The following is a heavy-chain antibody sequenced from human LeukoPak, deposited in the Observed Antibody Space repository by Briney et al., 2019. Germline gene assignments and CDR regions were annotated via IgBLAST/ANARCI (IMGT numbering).Heavy chain of an antibody. Sequence: PGGSLRLSCAASGFTFSSYSLNWVRQAPGKGLEWVSYISGSSTNIYYADSVKGRFTISRDNAKNSLYLQMNSLRAEDTAVYYCARDNKYYDILTTYYNEYYFDSWGQGTLVTVSS. V-gene: IGHV3-48*01. D-gene: IGHD3-9*01. J-gene: IGHJ4*02. CDR1: GFTFSSYS. CDR3: ARDNKYYDILTTYYNEYYFDS. CDR2: ISGSSTNI.